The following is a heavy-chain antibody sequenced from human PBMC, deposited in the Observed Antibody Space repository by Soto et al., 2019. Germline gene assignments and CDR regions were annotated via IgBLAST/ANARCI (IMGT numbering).Heavy chain of an antibody. J-gene: IGHJ5*02. D-gene: IGHD3-10*01. CDR2: IVPDDSDT. CDR3: ARKGTNSRCQDCFDP. Sequence: PGEYLKISCKCSGFTFHSLWFEWVRPIPGKGLEWMGIIVPDDSDTRYSPSSQGQLTISADKSISTAYLQWSRLKASDTAMDYCARKGTNSRCQDCFDPWGQGTLVTVSS. CDR1: GFTFHSLW. V-gene: IGHV5-51*01.